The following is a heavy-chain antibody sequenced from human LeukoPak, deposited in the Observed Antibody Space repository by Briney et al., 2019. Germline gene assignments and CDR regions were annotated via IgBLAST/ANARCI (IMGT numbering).Heavy chain of an antibody. Sequence: GESLKISCKGSGYSFTSHWIGWVRQMPGKGLEWMGIIYPGDPDTRYSPSFQGQVTISADKSISTAYLQWSSLKASDSAMYYCARRVGYCSGSSCEYFDYWGRGTLVTVSS. CDR3: ARRVGYCSGSSCEYFDY. J-gene: IGHJ4*02. CDR1: GYSFTSHW. CDR2: IYPGDPDT. V-gene: IGHV5-51*01. D-gene: IGHD2-15*01.